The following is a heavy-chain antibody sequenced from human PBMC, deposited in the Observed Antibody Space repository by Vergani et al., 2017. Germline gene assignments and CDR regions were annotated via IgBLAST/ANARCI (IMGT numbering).Heavy chain of an antibody. CDR1: GGSLSGYF. V-gene: IGHV4-34*02. CDR2: ITAIGSA. Sequence: QVHLQQRGAGVLKPSETLSLTCGVIGGSLSGYFWSWIRQSPGRGLEWIGEITAIGSAKYSPSATSRVTISVDTSRGEFTLTVTSVTAADPGLYFCASRRPRLNLGSKSNARTVDSWGQGTLVTVS. D-gene: IGHD1-26*01. CDR3: ASRRPRLNLGSKSNARTVDS. J-gene: IGHJ4*02.